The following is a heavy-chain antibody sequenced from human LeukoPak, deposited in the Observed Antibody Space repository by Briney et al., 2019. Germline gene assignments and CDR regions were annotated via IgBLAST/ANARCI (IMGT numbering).Heavy chain of an antibody. CDR2: INHSGST. CDR3: ARGLAVAGAYDNDY. D-gene: IGHD6-19*01. Sequence: SETLSLTCAVYVGSFSGYYWSWIRLPPGKGLEWIGEINHSGSTNYNPSLKSRVTISVDTSKNQFSLKLSSVTAADTAVYYCARGLAVAGAYDNDYWGQGTLVTVSS. CDR1: VGSFSGYY. V-gene: IGHV4-34*01. J-gene: IGHJ4*02.